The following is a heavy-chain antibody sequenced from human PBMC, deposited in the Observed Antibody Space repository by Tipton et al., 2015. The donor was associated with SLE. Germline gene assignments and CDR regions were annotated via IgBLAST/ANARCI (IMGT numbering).Heavy chain of an antibody. D-gene: IGHD3-10*01. CDR2: IYYSGST. CDR1: GGSISSSAYY. J-gene: IGHJ3*02. Sequence: TLSLTCTVSGGSISSSAYYWGWIRQPPGKGLEWIGSIYYSGSTYYNPSLKSRVTISVDTSKNQFSLKLSSVTAADTAVYYCARDCMVRGVRAFDIWGQGTMVTVSS. V-gene: IGHV4-39*07. CDR3: ARDCMVRGVRAFDI.